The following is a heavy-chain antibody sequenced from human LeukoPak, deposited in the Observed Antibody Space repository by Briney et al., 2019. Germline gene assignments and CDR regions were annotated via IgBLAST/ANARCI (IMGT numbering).Heavy chain of an antibody. D-gene: IGHD6-13*01. J-gene: IGHJ5*02. V-gene: IGHV4-31*03. Sequence: SQTLSLTSTVSGGSISSGDYYWSWIRQHPGKGLEWIGYIFYSGSTYYNPSLKSRVTISVDTSNNQFSLKLSSVTAADTAVYYCARVAAAGNLHNWFDPWGQGTLVTVSS. CDR3: ARVAAAGNLHNWFDP. CDR2: IFYSGST. CDR1: GGSISSGDYY.